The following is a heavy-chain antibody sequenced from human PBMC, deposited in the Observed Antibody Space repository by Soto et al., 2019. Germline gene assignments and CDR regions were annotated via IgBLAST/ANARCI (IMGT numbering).Heavy chain of an antibody. CDR3: AGSGCPTSFLLDY. J-gene: IGHJ4*01. CDR2: IYYSGST. CDR1: GGSISSDY. Sequence: QVQLQESGPGLVKPSETLSLTCTVSGGSISSDYWSWIRQPPGKGLEWIGYIYYSGSTNYNPSLTSRINISVDMSKNQLSLKLRSVTAAYTAVYYCAGSGCPTSFLLDYWGHGTLVTVSS. D-gene: IGHD1-26*01. V-gene: IGHV4-59*01.